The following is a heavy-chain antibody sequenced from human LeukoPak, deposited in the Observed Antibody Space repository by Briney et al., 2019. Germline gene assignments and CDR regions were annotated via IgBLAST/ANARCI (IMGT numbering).Heavy chain of an antibody. CDR3: ARDLRPVMEYYFDY. CDR2: INPNSGGT. J-gene: IGHJ4*02. D-gene: IGHD3-16*01. Sequence: ASVKVSCKASGYTFIGYYMHWVRQAPGQGLEWMGWINPNSGGTNYAQKFQGRVTMTRDTSISTAYMELSRLRSDDTAVYYCARDLRPVMEYYFDYWGQGTLVTVSS. V-gene: IGHV1-2*02. CDR1: GYTFIGYY.